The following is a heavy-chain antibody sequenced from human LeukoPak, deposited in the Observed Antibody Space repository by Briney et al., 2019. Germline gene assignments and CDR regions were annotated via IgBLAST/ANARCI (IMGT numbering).Heavy chain of an antibody. CDR2: IYYSGST. CDR1: GGSISSSSYY. D-gene: IGHD6-13*01. Sequence: SETLSLTCTVSGGSISSSSYYWGWIRQPPGKGLEWIGSIYYSGSTYYNPSLKSRVTISVDTSKNQFSLKLSSVTAAGTAVYYCARVGRGKAAAVSWFDPWGQGTLVTVSS. CDR3: ARVGRGKAAAVSWFDP. J-gene: IGHJ5*02. V-gene: IGHV4-39*07.